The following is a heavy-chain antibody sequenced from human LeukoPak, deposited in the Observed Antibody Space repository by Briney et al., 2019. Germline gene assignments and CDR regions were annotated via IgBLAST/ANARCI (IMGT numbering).Heavy chain of an antibody. CDR1: GGSISSYY. Sequence: KPSETLSLICTVSGGSISSYYWSWIRQPPGKGLEWIGYIYYSGSTNYNPSLKSRVTISVDTSKNQFSLKLSSVTAADTALYYCARSRGYFDYWGQGTLVTVSS. CDR2: IYYSGST. V-gene: IGHV4-59*01. D-gene: IGHD6-13*01. J-gene: IGHJ4*02. CDR3: ARSRGYFDY.